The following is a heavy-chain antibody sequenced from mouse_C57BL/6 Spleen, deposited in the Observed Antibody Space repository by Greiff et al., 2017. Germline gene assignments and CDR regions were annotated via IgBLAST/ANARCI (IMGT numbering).Heavy chain of an antibody. CDR1: GYTFTDYY. D-gene: IGHD3-1*01. CDR2: IGPGSGST. V-gene: IGHV1-77*01. Sequence: VKVVESGAELVKPGASVKISCKASGYTFTDYYINWVKQRPGQGLEWIGKIGPGSGSTYYNETLKGKATLTADKTSSTAYMQLSSLTSEGSAVYFCAREGGFYYWGQGTTLTVSS. CDR3: AREGGFYY. J-gene: IGHJ2*01.